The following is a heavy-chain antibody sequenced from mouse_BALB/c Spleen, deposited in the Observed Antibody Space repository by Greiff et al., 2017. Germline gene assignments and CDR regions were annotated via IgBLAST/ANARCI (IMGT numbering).Heavy chain of an antibody. V-gene: IGHV5-6-5*01. CDR1: GFTFSSYA. D-gene: IGHD2-3*01. J-gene: IGHJ4*01. Sequence: EVQLVESGGGLVKPGGSLKLSCAASGFTFSSYAMSWVRQTPEKRLEWVASISSGGSTYYPDSVKGRFTISRDNARNILYLQMSSLRSEDTAMYYCARDDGYYEDYYYAMDYWGQGTSVTVSS. CDR3: ARDDGYYEDYYYAMDY. CDR2: ISSGGST.